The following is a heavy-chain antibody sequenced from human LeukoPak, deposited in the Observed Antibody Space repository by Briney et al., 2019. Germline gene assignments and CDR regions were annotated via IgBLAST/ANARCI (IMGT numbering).Heavy chain of an antibody. CDR1: GGSISSTGYY. CDR3: ASPAGSAYYYFAC. CDR2: IDYRGST. D-gene: IGHD1-26*01. Sequence: SETLSLTCPVSGGSISSTGYYWGWLRQPPGKGLEWFGSIDYRGSTYSTPSLKSRVTIPVDTSKNQFSLKLSPVTAADTAVYHCASPAGSAYYYFACWGQGTLVTVSS. J-gene: IGHJ4*02. V-gene: IGHV4-39*01.